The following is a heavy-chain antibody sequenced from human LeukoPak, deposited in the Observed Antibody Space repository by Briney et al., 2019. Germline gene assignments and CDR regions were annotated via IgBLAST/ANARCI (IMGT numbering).Heavy chain of an antibody. Sequence: GGSLRLSCAASGFTVSTNYVSWVRQAPGKGLEWVSVIYSGGSTYYADSVKGRSTISRDTSKNTVFLQMNSLRAEDTALYYCARSGIYDVLTGYHFYFDCWGQGTLVTVSS. CDR3: ARSGIYDVLTGYHFYFDC. CDR1: GFTVSTNY. J-gene: IGHJ4*02. CDR2: IYSGGST. D-gene: IGHD3-9*01. V-gene: IGHV3-53*01.